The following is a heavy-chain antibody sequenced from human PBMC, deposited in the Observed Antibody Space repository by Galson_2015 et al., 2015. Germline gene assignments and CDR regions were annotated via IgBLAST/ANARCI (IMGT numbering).Heavy chain of an antibody. J-gene: IGHJ4*02. CDR3: ARDRRGVGVPTVFDS. CDR2: INPNSGGT. Sequence: SVKVSCQASGYTFSGYYLHWVQQAPGQGLEWMGWINPNSGGTNYTQKFQVRFTMTTDTSTNTAYMELRSLRSDDTAIYYCARDRRGVGVPTVFDSWGQGTLVTVSP. CDR1: GYTFSGYY. D-gene: IGHD1-26*01. V-gene: IGHV1-2*02.